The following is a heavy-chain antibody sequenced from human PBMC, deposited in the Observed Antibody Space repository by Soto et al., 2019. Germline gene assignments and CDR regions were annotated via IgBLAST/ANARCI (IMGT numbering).Heavy chain of an antibody. CDR3: SIDRSEPSNSYEPVAT. J-gene: IGHJ3*02. V-gene: IGHV4-31*02. CDR1: GGSISSGGYY. Sequence: TKTVSGGSISSGGYYWSWIRQHPGKGLEWIGYIYYSGSTSYNPSLKSRVTISVDTSKNQFSLKLSSVTAADTAVYYFSIDRSEPSNSYEPVATWGQGTM. CDR2: IYYSGST. D-gene: IGHD3-3*01.